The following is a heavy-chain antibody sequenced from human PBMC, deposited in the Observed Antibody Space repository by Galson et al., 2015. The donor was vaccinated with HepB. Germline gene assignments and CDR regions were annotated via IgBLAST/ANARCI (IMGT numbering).Heavy chain of an antibody. J-gene: IGHJ4*02. D-gene: IGHD3-3*01. CDR1: GFTFSSYS. Sequence: SLRLSCAASGFTFSSYSMNWVRQAPGKGLEWVSSISSSSSYIYYADSVKGRFTISRDNAKNSLYLQMNSLRAEDTAVYYCARDVYDFWSGYCDYWGQRTLVTVLS. CDR2: ISSSSSYI. CDR3: ARDVYDFWSGYCDY. V-gene: IGHV3-21*01.